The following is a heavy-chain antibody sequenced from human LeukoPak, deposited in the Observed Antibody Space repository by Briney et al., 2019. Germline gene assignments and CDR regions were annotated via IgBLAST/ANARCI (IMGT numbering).Heavy chain of an antibody. CDR1: GYTFTTYG. D-gene: IGHD5-12*01. Sequence: GASVKVSCKASGYTFTTYGISWVRQAPGQGLQWMGWISAYNGNTNYAQKLQDRVTMTTDTSTSTAYMEPRSLRSDDTAVYYCARYPCEMIVATTFDYWGQGTLVTVSS. CDR3: ARYPCEMIVATTFDY. CDR2: ISAYNGNT. V-gene: IGHV1-18*01. J-gene: IGHJ4*02.